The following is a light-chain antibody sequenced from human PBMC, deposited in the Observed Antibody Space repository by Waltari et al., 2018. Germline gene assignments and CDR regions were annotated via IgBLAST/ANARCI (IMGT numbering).Light chain of an antibody. Sequence: QSALTPPRSVSGSPGQSVTLSCTGTRRDVGASDDVSWYQQRPGRAPKLIIYDATARPSGVPDRFSGSKSDNKASLTISGLQADDEADYYCCSYAGRYTNYVFGSGTKVTVL. V-gene: IGLV2-11*01. CDR3: CSYAGRYTNYV. CDR2: DAT. J-gene: IGLJ1*01. CDR1: RRDVGASDD.